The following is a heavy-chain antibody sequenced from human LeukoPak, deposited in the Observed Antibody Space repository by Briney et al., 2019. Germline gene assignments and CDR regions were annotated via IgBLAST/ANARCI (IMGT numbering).Heavy chain of an antibody. CDR1: GYTFTGYY. Sequence: ASVKVSCKASGYTFTGYYMHWVRQAPGQGLEWMGWINPNSGGTNYAQKFQGRVTITADESTSTAYMELSSLRSEDTAVYYCAGGGYSYGYQVYYYYYMDVWGKGTTVTISS. CDR3: AGGGYSYGYQVYYYYYMDV. D-gene: IGHD5-18*01. V-gene: IGHV1-2*02. CDR2: INPNSGGT. J-gene: IGHJ6*03.